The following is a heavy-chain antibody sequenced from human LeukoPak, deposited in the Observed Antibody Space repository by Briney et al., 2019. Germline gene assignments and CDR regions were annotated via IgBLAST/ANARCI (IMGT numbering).Heavy chain of an antibody. D-gene: IGHD6-6*01. Sequence: KPSVTLSCNCSGSGGAISSLYWSWIRQPPGKELKGFGYIYYTGSTNSNPSLKSRVTMFVDMPKNQFSLRLSSVTAADTAVYYCARHRAYSSTSPFDYWGRRTLVTVSS. V-gene: IGHV4-59*08. CDR2: IYYTGST. CDR1: GGAISSLY. J-gene: IGHJ4*02. CDR3: ARHRAYSSTSPFDY.